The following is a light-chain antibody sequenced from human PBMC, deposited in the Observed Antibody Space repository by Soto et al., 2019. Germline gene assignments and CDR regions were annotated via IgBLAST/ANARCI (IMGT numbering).Light chain of an antibody. V-gene: IGKV2D-29*01. CDR1: QSLLHSNGRTY. CDR3: VQSLEFPIT. CDR2: EVS. Sequence: DIVITQTSLSLSVIPGQPASISCKSGQSLLHSNGRTYLYWYLQKPGQPPQLLIYEVSNRFSGVPDRFSGSGSGTDFTLKISRVEAEDVGVYYCVQSLEFPITLGQGTRLEIK. J-gene: IGKJ5*01.